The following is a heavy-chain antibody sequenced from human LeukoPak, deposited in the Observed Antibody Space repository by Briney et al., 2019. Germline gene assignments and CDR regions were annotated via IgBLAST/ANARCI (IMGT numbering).Heavy chain of an antibody. D-gene: IGHD6-13*01. V-gene: IGHV1-46*01. J-gene: IGHJ4*02. CDR1: GYTFTSYY. Sequence: ASVKVSCKASGYTFTSYYMHWVRQAPGQGLEWMGIINPSGGSTSYAQKFQGRVTMTEDTSTDTAYMELSSLRSEDTAVYYCAREAAAAGPAQYDYWGQGTLVTVSS. CDR2: INPSGGST. CDR3: AREAAAAGPAQYDY.